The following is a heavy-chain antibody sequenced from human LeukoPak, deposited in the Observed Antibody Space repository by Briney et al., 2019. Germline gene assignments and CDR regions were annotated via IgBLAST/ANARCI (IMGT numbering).Heavy chain of an antibody. D-gene: IGHD6-13*01. CDR3: ARAAGGGYFDF. Sequence: ASVKVSCKASGYSFTSYGISWVRQAPGQGLEWMGWISAYNSNTNYAQNLQGRVTMTTDTSTSTVYLDLRSLRSDDTAVYYCARAAGGGYFDFWGQGTLVTVTS. J-gene: IGHJ4*02. CDR1: GYSFTSYG. CDR2: ISAYNSNT. V-gene: IGHV1-18*01.